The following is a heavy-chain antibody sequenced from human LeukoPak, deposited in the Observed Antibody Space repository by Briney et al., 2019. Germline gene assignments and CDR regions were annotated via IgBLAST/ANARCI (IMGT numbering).Heavy chain of an antibody. CDR2: INHSGST. D-gene: IGHD3-10*01. J-gene: IGHJ4*02. CDR1: GFTFSSYW. CDR3: ASLHQVRGLTVFDQ. Sequence: PGGSLRLSCAASGFTFSSYWMSWVRQPPGKGLEWFAEINHSGSTSYNPSLKSRVTISVDRSKNQFSLKLSSVTAADTAVYYCASLHQVRGLTVFDQWGQGTLVTVSS. V-gene: IGHV4-34*01.